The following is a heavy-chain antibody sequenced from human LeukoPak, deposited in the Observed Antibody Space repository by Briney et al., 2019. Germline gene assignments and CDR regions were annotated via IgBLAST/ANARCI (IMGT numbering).Heavy chain of an antibody. J-gene: IGHJ6*03. CDR2: ISPYTTKT. CDR1: GYTFIGYG. Sequence: ASVKVSCKASGYTFIGYGITWVRQAPGQGLEWMGWISPYTTKTNYAQSLQGRVTMTTDTSTSTAYMELRSLRSDDTAVYYCAREGGVRPTAPPDYYSYQMDVWGKGTTVTVSS. V-gene: IGHV1-18*01. D-gene: IGHD3-16*01. CDR3: AREGGVRPTAPPDYYSYQMDV.